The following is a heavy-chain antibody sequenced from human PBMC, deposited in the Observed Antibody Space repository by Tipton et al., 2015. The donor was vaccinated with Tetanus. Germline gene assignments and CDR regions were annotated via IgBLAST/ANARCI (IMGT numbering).Heavy chain of an antibody. CDR3: ARDHQYSSSWYRGDYYYGMDV. Sequence: TLSLTCTVSGGSVSSGSYYWSWIRQPPGKGLEWIGYIYYSGSTNYNPSLKSRVTISVDTSKSQFSLKLSSVTAADTAVYYCARDHQYSSSWYRGDYYYGMDVWGQGTTVTVSS. D-gene: IGHD6-13*01. V-gene: IGHV4-61*01. CDR2: IYYSGST. CDR1: GGSVSSGSYY. J-gene: IGHJ6*02.